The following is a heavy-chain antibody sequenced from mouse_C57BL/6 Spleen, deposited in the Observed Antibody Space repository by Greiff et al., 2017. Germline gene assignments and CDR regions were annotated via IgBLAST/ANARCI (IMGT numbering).Heavy chain of an antibody. Sequence: QVHVKQPGTELVKPGASVKLSCKASGYTFTSYWMHWVKQRTGQGLEWIGNINPSNGGTNYNEKFKSKATLTVNKSSSTAYMQLSSLTSEDSAVYYCARSTTGETFAYWGQGTLVTVSA. D-gene: IGHD1-1*01. CDR1: GYTFTSYW. V-gene: IGHV1-53*01. CDR2: INPSNGGT. CDR3: ARSTTGETFAY. J-gene: IGHJ3*01.